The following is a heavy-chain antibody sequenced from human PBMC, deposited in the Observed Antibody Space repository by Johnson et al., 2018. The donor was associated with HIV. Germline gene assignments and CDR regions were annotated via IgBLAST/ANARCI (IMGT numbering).Heavy chain of an antibody. CDR1: GFTVSSNY. CDR3: ARDSPLGRGLDI. CDR2: IYSGGST. D-gene: IGHD7-27*01. Sequence: VQLVESVGGLIQPGGSLRLSCAASGFTVSSNYMSWVRQAPGTGLECGSVIYSGGSTSYADSVKGRFTISRDNSKKLLYLQMDSLRAEDTAVYYCARDSPLGRGLDIWGRGTVVTVSS. J-gene: IGHJ3*02. V-gene: IGHV3-53*01.